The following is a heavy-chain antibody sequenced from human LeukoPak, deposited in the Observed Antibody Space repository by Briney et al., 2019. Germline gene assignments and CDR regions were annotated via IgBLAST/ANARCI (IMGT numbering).Heavy chain of an antibody. V-gene: IGHV3-30*18. J-gene: IGHJ4*02. Sequence: PGGSLRLSCAASGFTFSSYGMHWVRQAPGKGLEWVAVISYDGSNKYYADSVKGRFTISRDNSKNTLYLQMNSLRAEDTAVYYCAKDLVKGIAVAGVDYWGQGTLVTVSS. CDR3: AKDLVKGIAVAGVDY. CDR1: GFTFSSYG. D-gene: IGHD6-19*01. CDR2: ISYDGSNK.